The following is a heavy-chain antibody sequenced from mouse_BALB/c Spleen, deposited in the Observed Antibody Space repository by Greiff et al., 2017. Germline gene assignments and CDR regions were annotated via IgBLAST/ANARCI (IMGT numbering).Heavy chain of an antibody. Sequence: EVQVVESGGGLVQPGGSRKLSCAASGFTFSSFGMHWVRQAPEKGLEWVAYISSGSSTIYYADTVKGRFTISRDNTKNTLFLQMTSLRSEDTAMYYCATTGSSYAMDYWGQGTSVTVSS. CDR2: ISSGSSTI. D-gene: IGHD2-12*01. CDR3: ATTGSSYAMDY. V-gene: IGHV5-17*02. CDR1: GFTFSSFG. J-gene: IGHJ4*01.